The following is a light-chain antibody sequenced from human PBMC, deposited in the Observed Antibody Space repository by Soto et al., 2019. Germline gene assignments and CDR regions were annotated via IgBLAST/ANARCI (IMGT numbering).Light chain of an antibody. CDR3: QPRSNWPPIFT. CDR1: QSVSSY. J-gene: IGKJ3*01. Sequence: EIVLTQSPATLSLSPGERATLSCRASQSVSSYLAWYQQKPGQAPRLLIYDASNRATGIPARFSGSGSGTDCNLTISSLEPEDFAVYYGQPRSNWPPIFTFGPGTKVHI. CDR2: DAS. V-gene: IGKV3-11*01.